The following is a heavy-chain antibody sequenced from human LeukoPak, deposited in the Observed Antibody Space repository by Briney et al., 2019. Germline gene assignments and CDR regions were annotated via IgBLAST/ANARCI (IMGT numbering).Heavy chain of an antibody. CDR3: GRVGSMTNCGGDCYSGAFDI. CDR2: IYYSGST. CDR1: GGSISSSSYY. V-gene: IGHV4-39*07. Sequence: SETLSLTCTVSGGSISSSSYYWGWIRQPPGKGLEWIGSIYYSGSTYYNPSLKSRVTISVDTSKIQFSLELSSVTAADTAVYYCGRVGSMTNCGGDCYSGAFDIWGQGTMVTVSS. J-gene: IGHJ3*02. D-gene: IGHD2-21*02.